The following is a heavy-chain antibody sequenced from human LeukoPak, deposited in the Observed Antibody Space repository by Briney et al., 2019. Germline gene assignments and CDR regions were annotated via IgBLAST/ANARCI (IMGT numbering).Heavy chain of an antibody. CDR1: AGSISNYF. V-gene: IGHV4-4*07. CDR3: ARGVPHKYYLDY. D-gene: IGHD3-10*01. J-gene: IGHJ4*02. CDR2: VYSSGST. Sequence: SETLSLTCTVSAGSISNYFWSWIRQPAGRGLEWIGRVYSSGSTNYNPSLESRVTVAVYTSKNQFSLKVTSVTAADTAVYFCARGVPHKYYLDYWGRGTLLTVSS.